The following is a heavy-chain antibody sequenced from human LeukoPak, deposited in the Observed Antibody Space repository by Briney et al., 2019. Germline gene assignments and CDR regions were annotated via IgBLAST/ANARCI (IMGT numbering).Heavy chain of an antibody. CDR3: AKRDYYGSGSSPSRPYYFDY. J-gene: IGHJ4*02. Sequence: GGSLRLSCVASGLSVSHNYINWVRQAPGKGLEWVSVSYSDMNSDIKTDYADSVRGRFTISRDNSKNTLYLQMNSLRAEDTAVYYCAKRDYYGSGSSPSRPYYFDYWGQGTLVTVSS. D-gene: IGHD3-10*01. CDR2: SYSDMNSDIKT. V-gene: IGHV3-53*01. CDR1: GLSVSHNY.